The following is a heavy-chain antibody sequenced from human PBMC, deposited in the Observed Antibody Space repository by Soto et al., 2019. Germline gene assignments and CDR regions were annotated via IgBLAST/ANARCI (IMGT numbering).Heavy chain of an antibody. CDR2: IYFTGST. V-gene: IGHV4-59*11. Sequence: QVQLKESGPGLVKPSETLSLTCTVSSGSTSPHYWSWIRQSPGKGLEWLAYIYFTGSTNYNPSLKSRVTISIDTSKNQFSLKLTSVTAADTAVYYCARGGSWFDPWGQGTLVTVSS. J-gene: IGHJ5*02. CDR1: SGSTSPHY. CDR3: ARGGSWFDP.